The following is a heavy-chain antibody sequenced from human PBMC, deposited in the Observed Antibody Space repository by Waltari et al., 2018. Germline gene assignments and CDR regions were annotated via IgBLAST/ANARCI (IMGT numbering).Heavy chain of an antibody. Sequence: EVQLVESGGGLVQPGGSLRLSCVASGFTFLYHYMDWVRQAPGKGLEWVGRTKNKGQRYATEYAASVKGRFTISRDDSKSSLYLQMNSLKTEDTAVYYCARWDSGAPVNWGQGVLVTVSS. CDR1: GFTFLYHY. J-gene: IGHJ4*02. D-gene: IGHD2-15*01. CDR3: ARWDSGAPVN. CDR2: TKNKGQRYAT. V-gene: IGHV3-72*01.